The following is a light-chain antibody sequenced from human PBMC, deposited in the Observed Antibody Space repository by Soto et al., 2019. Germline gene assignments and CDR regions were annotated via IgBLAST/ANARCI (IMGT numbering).Light chain of an antibody. CDR2: GAS. Sequence: EIVLTQSPGTLSLSPGERATLSCRASQSVSSSYLAWYQQKPGQAPRLLIYGASSRATGIPDRFSGSGSGTDFTLTISRLEPEDFAVYYCQQYGTSGQETKVEIK. V-gene: IGKV3-20*01. J-gene: IGKJ1*01. CDR1: QSVSSSY. CDR3: QQYGT.